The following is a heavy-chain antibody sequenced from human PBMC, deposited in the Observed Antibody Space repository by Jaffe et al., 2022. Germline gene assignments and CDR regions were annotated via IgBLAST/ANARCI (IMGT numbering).Heavy chain of an antibody. V-gene: IGHV3-48*03. CDR1: GFTFSSYE. Sequence: EVQLVESGGGLVQPGGSLRLSCAASGFTFSSYEMNWVRQAPGKGLEWVSYISSSGSTIYYADSVKGRFTISRDNAKNSLYLQMNSLRAEDTAVYYCARSIVVVKQIDYWGQGTLVTVSS. J-gene: IGHJ4*02. CDR3: ARSIVVVKQIDY. D-gene: IGHD2-21*01. CDR2: ISSSGSTI.